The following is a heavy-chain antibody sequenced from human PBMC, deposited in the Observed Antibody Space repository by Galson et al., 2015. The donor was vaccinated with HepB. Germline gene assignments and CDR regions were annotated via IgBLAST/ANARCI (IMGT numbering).Heavy chain of an antibody. CDR3: ARGPRDTIFGVVIISNYYYYMDV. J-gene: IGHJ6*03. V-gene: IGHV1-69*13. Sequence: SVKVSCKASGGTFSSYAISWVRQAPGQGLEWMGGIIPIFGTANYAQKFQGRVTITADESTSTAYMELSSLRSEDTAVYYCARGPRDTIFGVVIISNYYYYMDVWGKGTTVTVSS. D-gene: IGHD3-3*01. CDR1: GGTFSSYA. CDR2: IIPIFGTA.